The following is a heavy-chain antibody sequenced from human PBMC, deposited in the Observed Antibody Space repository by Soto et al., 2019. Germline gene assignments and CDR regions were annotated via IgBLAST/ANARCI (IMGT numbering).Heavy chain of an antibody. J-gene: IGHJ4*02. CDR2: ISSTTNYI. CDR1: RDTLTRYR. CDR3: ARESEDLTSNFDY. Sequence: LGPCSAASRDTLTRYRVNWVREAPGKGLEWVSCISSTTNYIYYGDSMKGRFTISRDTAKNSLYLEMNSLRAEDTAVYHCARESEDLTSNFDYWGQGTLVTAYS. V-gene: IGHV3-21*06.